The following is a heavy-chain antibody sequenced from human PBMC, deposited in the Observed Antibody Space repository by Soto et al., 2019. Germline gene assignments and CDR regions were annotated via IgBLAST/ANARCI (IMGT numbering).Heavy chain of an antibody. CDR1: GFTFSSYA. CDR3: AKASTYEYVWGSFRYYFDN. D-gene: IGHD3-16*02. J-gene: IGHJ4*02. V-gene: IGHV3-23*01. CDR2: ISGSGDRT. Sequence: GGSLRLSCAASGFTFSSYAMSWVRQAPGKGLEWVSGISGSGDRTHYADSVKGRFTISRDNFKNTLYLQMDSLRAEDTAVYYCAKASTYEYVWGSFRYYFDNWGQGTLVTVSS.